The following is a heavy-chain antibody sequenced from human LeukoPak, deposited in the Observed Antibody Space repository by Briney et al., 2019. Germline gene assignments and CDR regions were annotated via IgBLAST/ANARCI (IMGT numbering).Heavy chain of an antibody. D-gene: IGHD3-10*01. CDR3: ARDGREYYYGSGSPDY. Sequence: ASVKVSCKASGYTFTSYAMNWVRQAPGQGLEWMGWINTNTGNPTYAQGFTGRFVFPLDTSVSTAYLQISSLKAEDTAVYYCARDGREYYYGSGSPDYWGQGTLVTVSS. CDR1: GYTFTSYA. CDR2: INTNTGNP. V-gene: IGHV7-4-1*02. J-gene: IGHJ4*02.